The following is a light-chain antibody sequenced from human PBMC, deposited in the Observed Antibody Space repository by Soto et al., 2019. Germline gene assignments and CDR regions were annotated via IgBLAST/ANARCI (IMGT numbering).Light chain of an antibody. J-gene: IGKJ3*01. Sequence: DIQMTQSPSSVSASVGDRVSITCRASQGISNWLAWYQQKPGRAPKLLIYAASSLQSAVSSRFSGSGSRTDFTLTISSLQPEDFGTYYCQQGNSFPFTFGPGTTVDIK. CDR2: AAS. V-gene: IGKV1D-12*01. CDR3: QQGNSFPFT. CDR1: QGISNW.